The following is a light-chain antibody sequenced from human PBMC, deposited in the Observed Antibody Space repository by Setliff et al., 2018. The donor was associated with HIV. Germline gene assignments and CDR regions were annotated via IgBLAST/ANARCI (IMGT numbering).Light chain of an antibody. Sequence: LAQPASVSGSPGQSITISCTGTSSDIGGYDYVAWYQQHPGKVPKLLIYEVDLRPSGVSDRFSGSKSANTASLTISGLQADDAADYYCSSYTTTSSYVFGTGTKVTVL. CDR1: SSDIGGYDY. V-gene: IGLV2-14*01. J-gene: IGLJ1*01. CDR2: EVD. CDR3: SSYTTTSSYV.